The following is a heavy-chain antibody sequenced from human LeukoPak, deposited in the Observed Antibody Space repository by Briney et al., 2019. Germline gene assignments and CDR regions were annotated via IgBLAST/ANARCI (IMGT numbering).Heavy chain of an antibody. V-gene: IGHV7-4-1*02. CDR2: INTNTGNP. J-gene: IGHJ6*02. CDR1: GYTFTSYA. D-gene: IGHD3-10*01. CDR3: ARDLGPMIRGVPATYGMDV. Sequence: ASVKVSCKASGYTFTSYAMNWVRQAPGQGLEWMGWINTNTGNPINAQGFTGRFVFSLDTSVSTAYLQTSSLKAEDTAVYYCARDLGPMIRGVPATYGMDVWGQGTTVTVSS.